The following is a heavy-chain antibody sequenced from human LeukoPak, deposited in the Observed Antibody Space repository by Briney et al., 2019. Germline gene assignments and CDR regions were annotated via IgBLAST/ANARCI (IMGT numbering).Heavy chain of an antibody. Sequence: ASVKVSCKVSGYTLTELSMHWVRQAPGKGLEWMGGFDPEDGETIYAQKFQGRVTMTEDTSTDTAYMELNSLRSDDTAVYYCARELVQLERRGGAFDIWGQGTMVTVSS. CDR2: FDPEDGET. J-gene: IGHJ3*02. D-gene: IGHD1-1*01. CDR1: GYTLTELS. CDR3: ARELVQLERRGGAFDI. V-gene: IGHV1-24*01.